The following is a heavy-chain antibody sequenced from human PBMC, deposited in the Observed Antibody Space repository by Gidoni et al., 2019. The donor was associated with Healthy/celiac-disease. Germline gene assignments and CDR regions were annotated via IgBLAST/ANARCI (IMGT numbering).Heavy chain of an antibody. D-gene: IGHD1-26*01. CDR2: ISWNSGSI. V-gene: IGHV3-9*01. CDR3: AKEILRGGAIDY. Sequence: EVQLVESGGGLVQPGRSLRLSCAASGFTFDDYAMHWVRQAPGKGLEWVSGISWNSGSIGYADSVKGRFTISRDNAKNSLYLQMNSLRAEDTALYYCAKEILRGGAIDYWGQGTLVTVSS. CDR1: GFTFDDYA. J-gene: IGHJ4*02.